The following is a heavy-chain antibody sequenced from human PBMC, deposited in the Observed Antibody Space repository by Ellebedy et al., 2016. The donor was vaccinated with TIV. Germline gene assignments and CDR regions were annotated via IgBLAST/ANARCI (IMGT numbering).Heavy chain of an antibody. J-gene: IGHJ4*02. CDR1: GFTFSSYS. CDR2: ISSSSSYI. Sequence: GESLKISXAASGFTFSSYSMNWVRQAPGKGLEWVSSISSSSSYIYYADSVKGRFTISRDNAKNSLYLQMNSLRDEDTAVYYCARQSRDSSGYYYFDYWGQGTLVTVSS. D-gene: IGHD3-22*01. CDR3: ARQSRDSSGYYYFDY. V-gene: IGHV3-21*01.